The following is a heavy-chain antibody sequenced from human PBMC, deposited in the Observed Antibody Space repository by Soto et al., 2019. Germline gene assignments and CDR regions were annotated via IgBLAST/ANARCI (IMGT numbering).Heavy chain of an antibody. CDR1: GGTFSGYS. CDR3: ARDLYGSGSYSDY. J-gene: IGHJ4*02. D-gene: IGHD3-10*01. Sequence: GALVKVSCKSSGGTFSGYSMSWVRQAPGQGLEWMGWIIPIFGTANYAQKFQGRVTITADESTSTAYMELSSLRSEDTAVYYCARDLYGSGSYSDYWGQGTLVTVSS. V-gene: IGHV1-69*13. CDR2: IIPIFGTA.